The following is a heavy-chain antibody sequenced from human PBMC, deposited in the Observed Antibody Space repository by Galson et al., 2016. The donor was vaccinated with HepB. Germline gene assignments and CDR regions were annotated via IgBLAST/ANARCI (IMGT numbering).Heavy chain of an antibody. D-gene: IGHD3-22*01. CDR1: GFTFNTYA. V-gene: IGHV3-33*06. CDR2: IWFDGSNK. CDR3: AKDHSSAYDTSGYYPYYFDS. J-gene: IGHJ4*02. Sequence: SLRLSCAASGFTFNTYAMHWVRQAPGMGLEWVAVIWFDGSNKYYADSVKGRFTISRDTSKNTLSLQMNTLRVEDPAVYFCAKDHSSAYDTSGYYPYYFDSWGKGALVTVSA.